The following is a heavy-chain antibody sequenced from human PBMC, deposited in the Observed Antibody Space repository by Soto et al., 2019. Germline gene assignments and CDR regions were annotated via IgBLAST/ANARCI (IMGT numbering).Heavy chain of an antibody. D-gene: IGHD6-19*01. J-gene: IGHJ6*02. V-gene: IGHV3-23*01. CDR2: ISGSGGST. Sequence: PGGSLRLSYAASGFTFSSYAISWVRQAPGKGLEWVSAISGSGGSTYYADSVKGRFTISRDNSKNTLYLQMNSLRAEDTAVYYCAKEAEYSSGWRYYYYGMDVWGQGTTVTVSS. CDR1: GFTFSSYA. CDR3: AKEAEYSSGWRYYYYGMDV.